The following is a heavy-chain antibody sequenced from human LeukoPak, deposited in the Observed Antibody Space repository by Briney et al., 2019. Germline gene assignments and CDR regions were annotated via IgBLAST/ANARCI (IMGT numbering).Heavy chain of an antibody. V-gene: IGHV4-34*01. CDR3: ARRSTRDAFDI. D-gene: IGHD2/OR15-2a*01. Sequence: PSETLSLTCAVYGGSFSGYYWSWIRQPPGKGLEWIGEINHSGSTNYNPSLKSRVTISVDKSKNQFSLKLSSVTAADTAVYYCARRSTRDAFDIWGQGTMVTVSS. CDR1: GGSFSGYY. J-gene: IGHJ3*02. CDR2: INHSGST.